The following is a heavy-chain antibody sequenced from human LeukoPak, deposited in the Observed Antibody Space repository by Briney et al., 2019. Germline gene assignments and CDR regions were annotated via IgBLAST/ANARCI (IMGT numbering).Heavy chain of an antibody. V-gene: IGHV1-69*05. CDR3: AREPGYGDYTNDY. Sequence: GASVKVSCKASGGTFSSYAISWVRQAPGQGLEWMGGIIPIFGTANYAQKFQGRVTITTDESTSTAYMELSSLRSKDTAVYYCAREPGYGDYTNDYWGQGTLVTVSS. J-gene: IGHJ4*02. D-gene: IGHD4-17*01. CDR1: GGTFSSYA. CDR2: IIPIFGTA.